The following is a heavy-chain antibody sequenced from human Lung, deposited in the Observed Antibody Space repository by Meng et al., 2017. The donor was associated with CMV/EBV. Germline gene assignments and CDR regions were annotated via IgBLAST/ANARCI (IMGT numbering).Heavy chain of an antibody. CDR2: IIPILGRA. D-gene: IGHD2-2*01. J-gene: IGHJ6*02. CDR3: ARSRVLSSSPSRPPTYGMDV. CDR1: GGTSSSYV. V-gene: IGHV1-69*10. Sequence: SXXVSXKASGGTSSSYVISWVRQAPGQGLEWMGGIIPILGRANYGQKFQARVTITADKSTSTAHMELTSLRSEDTAVYYCARSRVLSSSPSRPPTYGMDVXGQGXTVTGSS.